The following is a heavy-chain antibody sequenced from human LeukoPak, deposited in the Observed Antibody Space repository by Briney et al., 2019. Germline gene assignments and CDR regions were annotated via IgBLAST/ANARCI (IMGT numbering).Heavy chain of an antibody. CDR3: TANMTTVTPFDY. J-gene: IGHJ4*02. D-gene: IGHD4-17*01. CDR2: IRSKAYGGTT. V-gene: IGHV3-49*04. Sequence: GGSLRLSCTVSGFTFGDYTMSWVRQAPGKGLEWVGFIRSKAYGGTTEYAASVTCRFTISRDDSKSIAYLQMNSLKTEDTAVYYCTANMTTVTPFDYWGQGTLVTVSS. CDR1: GFTFGDYT.